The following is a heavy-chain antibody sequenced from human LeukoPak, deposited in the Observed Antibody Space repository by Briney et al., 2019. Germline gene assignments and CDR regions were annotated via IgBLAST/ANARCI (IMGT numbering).Heavy chain of an antibody. D-gene: IGHD2-2*01. CDR1: GFTFSSYS. CDR2: ISSSSSYI. CDR3: AREGCSSTSCYPDAFDI. V-gene: IGHV3-21*01. Sequence: GGSLRLSCAASGFTFSSYSMNWVRQAPGKGLKWVSSISSSSSYIYYADSVKGRFTISRDNAKNSLYLQMNSLRAEDTAVYYCAREGCSSTSCYPDAFDIWGQGAMVTVSS. J-gene: IGHJ3*02.